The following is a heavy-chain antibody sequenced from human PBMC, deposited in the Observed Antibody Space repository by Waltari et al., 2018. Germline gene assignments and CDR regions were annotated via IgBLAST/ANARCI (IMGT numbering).Heavy chain of an antibody. D-gene: IGHD1-20*01. J-gene: IGHJ3*01. CDR3: ARGYHSFDV. Sequence: EVQLVESGGGLVQPGGSLRLSCAASGFTSSDHYMDWVRQAPGKGLEWVGRTRNKANSYTTEYAASVKGRFTVSRDESRDSLYLQMTSLKTEDTAVYYCARGYHSFDVWGQGTMVTVSS. CDR1: GFTSSDHY. V-gene: IGHV3-72*01. CDR2: TRNKANSYTT.